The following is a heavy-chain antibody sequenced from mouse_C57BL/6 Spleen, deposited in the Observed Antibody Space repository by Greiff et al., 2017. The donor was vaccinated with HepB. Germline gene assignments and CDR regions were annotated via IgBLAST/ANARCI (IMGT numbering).Heavy chain of an antibody. CDR2: INPYNGGT. D-gene: IGHD2-2*01. CDR3: ARSRWLPPFDY. CDR1: GYTFTDYY. V-gene: IGHV1-19*01. J-gene: IGHJ2*01. Sequence: EVQLQESGPVLVKPGASVKMSCKASGYTFTDYYMNWVKQSHGKSLEWIGVINPYNGGTSYNQKFKGKATLTVDKSSSTAYMELNSLTSEDSAVYYCARSRWLPPFDYWCQGTTLTVSS.